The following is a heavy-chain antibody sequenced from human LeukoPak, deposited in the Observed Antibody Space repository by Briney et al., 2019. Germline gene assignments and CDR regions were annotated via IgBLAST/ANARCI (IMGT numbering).Heavy chain of an antibody. CDR1: EFTFSHYW. Sequence: PGGSLRLSCEASEFTFSHYWMSWVRQAPGKGLEWVAYIKQDGSEKHYVDSVKGRFTISRDNAKNSQFLLLTSLRAEDTAVYFCARNDWGLGSFWYFTLWGRGTLVTVSS. J-gene: IGHJ2*01. D-gene: IGHD7-27*01. V-gene: IGHV3-7*01. CDR2: IKQDGSEK. CDR3: ARNDWGLGSFWYFTL.